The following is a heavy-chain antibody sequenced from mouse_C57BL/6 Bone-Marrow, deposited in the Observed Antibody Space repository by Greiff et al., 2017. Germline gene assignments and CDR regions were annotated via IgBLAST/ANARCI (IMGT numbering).Heavy chain of an antibody. J-gene: IGHJ2*01. Sequence: EVKLVESGGGLVKPGGSLKLSCAASGFTFSDYGMHWVRQAPEKGLEWVAYISSGSSTIYYADTVKGRFTISRDNAKNTLFLQMTSLRSEDTAFYYCAKLGHMDYWGQGTTLTVSS. CDR1: GFTFSDYG. D-gene: IGHD4-1*01. V-gene: IGHV5-17*01. CDR3: AKLGHMDY. CDR2: ISSGSSTI.